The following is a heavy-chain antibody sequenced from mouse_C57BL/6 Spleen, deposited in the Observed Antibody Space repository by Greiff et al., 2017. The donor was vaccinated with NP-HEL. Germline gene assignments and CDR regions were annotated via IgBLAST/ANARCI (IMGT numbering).Heavy chain of an antibody. J-gene: IGHJ3*01. Sequence: QVQLQQPGAELVKPGASVKLSCKASGYTFTSYWMHWVKQRPGQGLEWIGMIHPKSGSTNYNEKFKGKANLTVDKSSSTAYMQLSILTSEDSAVYYCARSHYGSSYWFAYWGQGTLVTVSA. CDR2: IHPKSGST. CDR1: GYTFTSYW. D-gene: IGHD1-1*01. CDR3: ARSHYGSSYWFAY. V-gene: IGHV1-64*01.